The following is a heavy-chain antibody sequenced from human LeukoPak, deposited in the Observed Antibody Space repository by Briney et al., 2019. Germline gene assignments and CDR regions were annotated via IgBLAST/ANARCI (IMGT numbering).Heavy chain of an antibody. CDR1: GGTFSSYA. J-gene: IGHJ6*04. CDR2: IIPIFGTA. V-gene: IGHV1-69*13. Sequence: SVKVSCKASGGTFSSYAISWVRQAPGQGLEWVGGIIPIFGTANYAQKFQGRVTITADESTSTAYMELSSLRSEDTAVYYCARNAVPDRPFSGMDVWGKGTTVTVSS. CDR3: ARNAVPDRPFSGMDV. D-gene: IGHD2-2*01.